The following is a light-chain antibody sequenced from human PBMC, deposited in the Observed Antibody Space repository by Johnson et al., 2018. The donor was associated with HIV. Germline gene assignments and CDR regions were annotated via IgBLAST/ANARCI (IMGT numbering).Light chain of an antibody. CDR3: GTWDSSLSAVYV. J-gene: IGLJ1*01. V-gene: IGLV1-51*02. Sequence: QPVLTQPPSVSAAPGQKVTISCSGSSSNIGNNFVSWYQQLPGTAPKLLIYANNKRPSGIADRFSGSKSGTSATLGIPGLQTGEEADYYCGTWDSSLSAVYVFGTGTKVTVL. CDR2: ANN. CDR1: SSNIGNNF.